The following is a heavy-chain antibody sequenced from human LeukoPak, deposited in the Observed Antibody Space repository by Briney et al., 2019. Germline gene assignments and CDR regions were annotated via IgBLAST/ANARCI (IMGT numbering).Heavy chain of an antibody. J-gene: IGHJ3*02. Sequence: PGGSLRLSCAASAFTFSSYWMSWVRQAPGKGLEWVANIKQHGSEKYYVDSVKGRFTISRGNAKNSLYLQMNSLRAEDTAVYYCAREGDGGLRYCSGGSCSTDAFDIWGQGTMVTVSS. V-gene: IGHV3-7*03. D-gene: IGHD2-15*01. CDR3: AREGDGGLRYCSGGSCSTDAFDI. CDR2: IKQHGSEK. CDR1: AFTFSSYW.